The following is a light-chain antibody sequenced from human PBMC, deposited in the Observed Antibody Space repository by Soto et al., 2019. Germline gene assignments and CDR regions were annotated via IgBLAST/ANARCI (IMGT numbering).Light chain of an antibody. V-gene: IGKV3-15*01. CDR3: QQYNNWPPLT. J-gene: IGKJ4*01. Sequence: EIVLTQSPGTLSLSPGERATLSCRASQSVSSNLAWYQQKPGQAPRLLTYGASTRATGIPARFSGSGSGTEFTLTISSLQSEDFAVYYCQQYNNWPPLTFGGGTKVDIK. CDR2: GAS. CDR1: QSVSSN.